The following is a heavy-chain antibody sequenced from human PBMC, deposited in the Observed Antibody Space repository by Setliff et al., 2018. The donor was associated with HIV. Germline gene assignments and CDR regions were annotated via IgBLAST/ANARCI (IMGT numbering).Heavy chain of an antibody. CDR2: ISPNSGGT. D-gene: IGHD1-26*01. CDR1: GYTFTGYY. Sequence: ASVKVSCKASGYTFTGYYMHWVRQAPGQGLEWMGRISPNSGGTNYPQKFQGRVTMTRDTSISTVYMELSRLRSDDTAVYYCARGTRVGANDAFDIWGQGIMVTVSS. J-gene: IGHJ3*02. CDR3: ARGTRVGANDAFDI. V-gene: IGHV1-2*06.